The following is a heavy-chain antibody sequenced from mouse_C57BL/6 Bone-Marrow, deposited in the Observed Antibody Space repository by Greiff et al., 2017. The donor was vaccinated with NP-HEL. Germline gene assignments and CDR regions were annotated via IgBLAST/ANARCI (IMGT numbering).Heavy chain of an antibody. J-gene: IGHJ3*01. V-gene: IGHV3-6*01. CDR2: ISYDGSN. CDR1: GYSITSGYY. Sequence: ESGPGLVKPSQSLSLTCSVTGYSITSGYYWNWIRQFPGNKLEWMGYISYDGSNNYNPSLKNRISITRDTSKNQFFLKLNSVTTEDTATYYCAEGRNYYGPWFAYWGQGTLVTVSA. CDR3: AEGRNYYGPWFAY. D-gene: IGHD1-1*01.